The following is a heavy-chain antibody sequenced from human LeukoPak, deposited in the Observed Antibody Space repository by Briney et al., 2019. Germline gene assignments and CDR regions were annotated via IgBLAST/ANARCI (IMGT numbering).Heavy chain of an antibody. V-gene: IGHV3-23*01. D-gene: IGHD6-19*01. J-gene: IGHJ4*02. Sequence: GGSLRLSCAASGFTFSSYSMNWVRQAPGKGLEWVSAISGSGGSTYYADSVKGRFTISRDNSKNTLYLQMNSLRAEDTAVYYCAKDLRNIAVGLFDYWGQGTLVTVSS. CDR1: GFTFSSYS. CDR3: AKDLRNIAVGLFDY. CDR2: ISGSGGST.